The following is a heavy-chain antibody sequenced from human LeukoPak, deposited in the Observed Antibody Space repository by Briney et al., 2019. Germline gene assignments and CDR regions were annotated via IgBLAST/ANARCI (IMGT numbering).Heavy chain of an antibody. CDR2: IYYSGST. D-gene: IGHD3-3*01. Sequence: SSETLSLTCTVSGGSISSYYWSWIRQPPGKGLEWIGYIYYSGSTNYNPSLKSRVTISVDTSKNQFSLKLSSVTAADTAVYYCARVRLNITIFGVVDLDAFDIWGQGTMVTASS. CDR1: GGSISSYY. CDR3: ARVRLNITIFGVVDLDAFDI. J-gene: IGHJ3*02. V-gene: IGHV4-59*01.